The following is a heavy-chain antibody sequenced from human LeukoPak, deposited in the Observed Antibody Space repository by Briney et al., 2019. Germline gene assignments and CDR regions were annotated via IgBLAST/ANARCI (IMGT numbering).Heavy chain of an antibody. V-gene: IGHV4-38-2*02. Sequence: KASETLSLTCTVSGYSISSGYYWGWIRPPPGKGLEWIGEINHSGSTNYNPSLKSRVTISVDTSKNQFSLKLSSVTAADTAVYYCARSSRYYDFWSGYYIVPEYFQHWGQGTLVTVSS. D-gene: IGHD3-3*01. CDR3: ARSSRYYDFWSGYYIVPEYFQH. CDR2: INHSGST. J-gene: IGHJ1*01. CDR1: GYSISSGYY.